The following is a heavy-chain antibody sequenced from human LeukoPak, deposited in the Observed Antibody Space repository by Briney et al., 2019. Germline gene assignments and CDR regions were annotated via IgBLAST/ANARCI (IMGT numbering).Heavy chain of an antibody. CDR1: GFTFSSYA. CDR2: ISGSGGST. Sequence: PGGSLRLSCSASGFTFSSYAMSSLRQAPGKGLEWVSAISGSGGSTYYADSVKGRFTISRDNSKNTLYLQMNSLRAEDTAVYYCAKGSLDMGVWGKGTTVTVSS. CDR3: AKGSLDMGV. V-gene: IGHV3-23*01. J-gene: IGHJ6*03. D-gene: IGHD3-10*01.